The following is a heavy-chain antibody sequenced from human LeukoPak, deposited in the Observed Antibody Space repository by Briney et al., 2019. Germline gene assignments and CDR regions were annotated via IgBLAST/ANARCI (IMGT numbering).Heavy chain of an antibody. CDR3: AKDACSTTCYWSDY. Sequence: PGGSLSLSCAASGFTFSSYAMSWVRQAPGKGLEWVSVSSGSGGSTYYADSVKGRLTISRDNSKNTLYLQMNSLRAEDTALYYCAKDACSTTCYWSDYWGRGTLVTASS. J-gene: IGHJ4*02. D-gene: IGHD2-2*01. CDR1: GFTFSSYA. V-gene: IGHV3-23*01. CDR2: SSGSGGST.